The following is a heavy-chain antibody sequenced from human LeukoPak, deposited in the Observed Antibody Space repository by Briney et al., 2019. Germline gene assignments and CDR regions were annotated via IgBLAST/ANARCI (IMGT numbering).Heavy chain of an antibody. J-gene: IGHJ6*03. V-gene: IGHV4-34*01. CDR3: ARDLRRSFWSGPLNYYYYMDV. CDR1: GGSFSGYY. Sequence: PSETLSLTCAVYGGSFSGYYWNWIRQPPGKGLEWIGEINNSGSTNYNPSLKSRVTISRDTSKNQFSLKLSSVTAADTAVYYCARDLRRSFWSGPLNYYYYMDVWGKGTTVTVSS. CDR2: INNSGST. D-gene: IGHD3-3*01.